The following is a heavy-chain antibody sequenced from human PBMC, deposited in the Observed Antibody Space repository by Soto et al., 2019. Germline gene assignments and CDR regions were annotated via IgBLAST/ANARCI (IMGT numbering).Heavy chain of an antibody. V-gene: IGHV3-33*01. CDR2: IWYDGSNK. J-gene: IGHJ3*02. CDR1: GFTFSSYG. CDR3: ARDLARLRFLEWLAPADI. D-gene: IGHD3-3*01. Sequence: AGSLRLSCAASGFTFSSYGMHWARQAPGKGLEWVAVIWYDGSNKYYADSVKGRFTISRDNSKNTLYLQMNSLRAEDTAVYYCARDLARLRFLEWLAPADIWGQGTMVIGSS.